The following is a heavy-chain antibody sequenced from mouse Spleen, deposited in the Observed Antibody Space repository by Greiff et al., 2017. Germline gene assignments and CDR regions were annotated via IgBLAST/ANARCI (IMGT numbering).Heavy chain of an antibody. CDR2: IYPSDSET. Sequence: QVQLQQPGAELVRPGSSVKLSCKASGYTFTSYWMDWVKQRPGQGLEWIGNIYPSDSETHYNQKFKDKATLTVDKSSSTAYMQLSSLTSEDSAVYYCARRSSGFFDYWGQGTTLTVSS. V-gene: IGHV1-61*01. J-gene: IGHJ2*01. D-gene: IGHD3-1*01. CDR3: ARRSSGFFDY. CDR1: GYTFTSYW.